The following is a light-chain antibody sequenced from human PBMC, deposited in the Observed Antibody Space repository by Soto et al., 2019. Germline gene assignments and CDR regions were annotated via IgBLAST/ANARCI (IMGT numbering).Light chain of an antibody. CDR3: QSYDSSLSSYV. V-gene: IGLV1-40*01. J-gene: IGLJ1*01. Sequence: QSVLTQPPSVSGAPGQRVTISCTGSSSNIGAGYDVHGYQQLPGTAPKLLIYGNSNRPSGVPDRFSGSKSGTSASLAITGLQAEDEADYYCQSYDSSLSSYVFGTGIKLTVL. CDR1: SSNIGAGYD. CDR2: GNS.